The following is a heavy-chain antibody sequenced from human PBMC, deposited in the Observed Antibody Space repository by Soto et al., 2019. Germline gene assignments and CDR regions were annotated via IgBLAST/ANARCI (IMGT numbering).Heavy chain of an antibody. D-gene: IGHD6-6*01. Sequence: PSEALSLTCTVSGGSLSSGGYYWSWIRQHPGKCLEWIGYIYYSGSTYYNPSLKSRVTISVDTSKNQFSLKLSSVTAADTAVYYCARAPGREYSSSSGDYYYYYGMDVWGQGTTVTVSS. CDR1: GGSLSSGGYY. J-gene: IGHJ6*02. V-gene: IGHV4-31*03. CDR3: ARAPGREYSSSSGDYYYYYGMDV. CDR2: IYYSGST.